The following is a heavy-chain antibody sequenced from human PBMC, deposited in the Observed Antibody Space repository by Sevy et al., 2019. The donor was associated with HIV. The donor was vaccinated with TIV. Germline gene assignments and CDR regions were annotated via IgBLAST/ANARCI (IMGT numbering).Heavy chain of an antibody. V-gene: IGHV3-30*04. CDR2: ISYDGIIK. Sequence: GGSLRLSCAASGFSFNTHAMHWVRQAPGKGLEWVALISYDGIIKYYADSVKDRLTISRDNSKNTLSLQMNSLRIEDTAVYYCAREGGYTSAWSPGNYWGQGTLVTVSS. CDR3: AREGGYTSAWSPGNY. CDR1: GFSFNTHA. J-gene: IGHJ4*02. D-gene: IGHD6-19*01.